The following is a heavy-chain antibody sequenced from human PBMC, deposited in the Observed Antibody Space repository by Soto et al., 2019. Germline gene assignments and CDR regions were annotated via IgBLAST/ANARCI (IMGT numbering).Heavy chain of an antibody. J-gene: IGHJ4*02. V-gene: IGHV1-69*01. Sequence: QVQLVQSGAEVKKPGSSVKVSCRASGDTFSTYAITWVRQAPGQGLEWMGGIVPLLGRTKYAPKFQGRVTITADESTNTAYMELSSLRSEDTAVYYCARYWGFCSGGSCPGYWGQGTLVTVSS. CDR1: GDTFSTYA. CDR2: IVPLLGRT. D-gene: IGHD2-15*01. CDR3: ARYWGFCSGGSCPGY.